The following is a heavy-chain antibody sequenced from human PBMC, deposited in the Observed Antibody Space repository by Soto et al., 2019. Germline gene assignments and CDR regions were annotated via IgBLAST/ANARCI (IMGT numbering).Heavy chain of an antibody. V-gene: IGHV3-30-3*01. D-gene: IGHD3-22*01. J-gene: IGHJ4*02. CDR3: ARDYGDSSGYIPDY. CDR2: ISYDGSNK. Sequence: QVQLVESGGGVVQPGRSLRLSCAASGFTFSSYAMHWVRQAPGKGLEWVAVISYDGSNKYYADSVKGRFTISRDNSKNTLYLQMNSLRAEDTAVYYCARDYGDSSGYIPDYWGQGTLVTVSS. CDR1: GFTFSSYA.